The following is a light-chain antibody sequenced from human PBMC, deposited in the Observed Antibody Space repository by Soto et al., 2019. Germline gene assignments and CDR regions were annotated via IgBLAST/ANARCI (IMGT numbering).Light chain of an antibody. J-gene: IGKJ3*01. V-gene: IGKV1-39*01. CDR2: SAS. Sequence: DIQMTQSPSPLSASVGDRVTVTCRAGQSISRYLNWYQQRPGKAPKLLIYSASSLQTGVPSRFSGSGSGTDFTLTINSLQPEDFATYYCQQSYNGPFTFGPGTKVDSK. CDR3: QQSYNGPFT. CDR1: QSISRY.